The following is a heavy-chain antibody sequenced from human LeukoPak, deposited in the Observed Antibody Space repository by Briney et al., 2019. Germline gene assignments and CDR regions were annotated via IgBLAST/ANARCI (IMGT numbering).Heavy chain of an antibody. CDR2: ISSSGSTM. CDR1: GFTFSDYY. J-gene: IGHJ4*02. V-gene: IGHV3-11*01. D-gene: IGHD3-10*01. Sequence: GGSLRLSCAASGFTFSDYYMSWIRQAPGKGLEWVSYISSSGSTMYYADSVKGRFTISRDNAKNPLYLQMNSLRAEDTAVYYCAREGHYYYGSGSYLGYFDYWGQGTLVTVSS. CDR3: AREGHYYYGSGSYLGYFDY.